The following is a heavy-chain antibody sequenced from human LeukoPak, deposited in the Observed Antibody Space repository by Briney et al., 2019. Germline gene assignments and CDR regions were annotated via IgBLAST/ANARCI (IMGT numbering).Heavy chain of an antibody. CDR3: ARDEYASSPGYFDY. CDR1: GFTFSNAW. J-gene: IGHJ4*02. CDR2: ISSSGSYI. Sequence: GGSLRLSCAASGFTFSNAWMSWVRQVPGKGLKWVSCISSSGSYIYYADSVKGRFTISRDNAKNSLYLQMNNLRAEDTAVYYCARDEYASSPGYFDYWGQGTLLTVSS. D-gene: IGHD6-6*01. V-gene: IGHV3-21*01.